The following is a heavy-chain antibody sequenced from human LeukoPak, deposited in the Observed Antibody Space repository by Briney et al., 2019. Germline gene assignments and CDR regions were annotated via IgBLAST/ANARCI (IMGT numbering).Heavy chain of an antibody. V-gene: IGHV4-59*08. CDR3: ATLTTVTTEDY. CDR1: GDSISSYY. CDR2: IYYSGSN. D-gene: IGHD4-11*01. Sequence: PSETLFLTCTVSGDSISSYYWTWIRQPPGKGLEWIGYIYYSGSNNYNPSLKSRVTISVDTSKNQFCLKLSSVTAADTAVYYCATLTTVTTEDYWGQGTLVTVSS. J-gene: IGHJ4*02.